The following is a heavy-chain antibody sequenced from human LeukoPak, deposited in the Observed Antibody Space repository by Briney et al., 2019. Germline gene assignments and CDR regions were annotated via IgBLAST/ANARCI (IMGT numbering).Heavy chain of an antibody. J-gene: IGHJ5*02. CDR3: ATRWFGELFWFDP. D-gene: IGHD3-10*01. V-gene: IGHV1-2*02. Sequence: ASVKVSCKASKYSFTAYYMHWVRQAPGQGLEWMGWINPKTGGTNYAQKFQGRVTMARDTSNSTAYMELKRLRSDDTAVYYCATRWFGELFWFDPWGQGTLVTVSS. CDR1: KYSFTAYY. CDR2: INPKTGGT.